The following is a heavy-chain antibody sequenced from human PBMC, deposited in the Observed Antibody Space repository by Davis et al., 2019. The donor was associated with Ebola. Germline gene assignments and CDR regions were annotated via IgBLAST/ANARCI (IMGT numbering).Heavy chain of an antibody. D-gene: IGHD2-15*01. J-gene: IGHJ4*02. V-gene: IGHV4-39*07. Sequence: SETLSLTCTVSDGSIKRNSYYWGWIRQPPGKGLEWIVSVYYNGKTNSNRSLKSRVTIYIDMSNNQFSLKLSSVTAADTAVYFCARTDRVCTGTSCYSGNDFDSWGQGTLVTVSS. CDR1: DGSIKRNSYY. CDR2: VYYNGKT. CDR3: ARTDRVCTGTSCYSGNDFDS.